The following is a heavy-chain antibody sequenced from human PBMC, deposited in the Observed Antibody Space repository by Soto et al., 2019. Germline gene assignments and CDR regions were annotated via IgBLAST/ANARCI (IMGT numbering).Heavy chain of an antibody. J-gene: IGHJ2*01. CDR1: GFTFSSYA. V-gene: IGHV3-23*01. D-gene: IGHD3-22*01. CDR2: ISGSGGST. Sequence: EVQLLESGGGLVQPGGSLRLSCAASGFTFSSYAMSWVRQAPGKGLEWVSVISGSGGSTYYADSVKGRFTISRDNSNNTVYLQMNSLRVEDTAVYYCANNRGSGYYNWCFDFWGRGTLVTVSS. CDR3: ANNRGSGYYNWCFDF.